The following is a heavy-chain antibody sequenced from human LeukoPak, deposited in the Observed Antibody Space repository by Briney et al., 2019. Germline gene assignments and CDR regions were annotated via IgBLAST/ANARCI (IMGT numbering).Heavy chain of an antibody. V-gene: IGHV3-23*01. Sequence: GGSLRLSCAASGFTFSSYAMSWVRQAPGKGLEWVSAISGSGGSTYYADSVKGRFTISRDNSKNTLYLQMNSLRAEDTAVYYCARGGDSSSYGSDYWGQGTLVTVSS. CDR1: GFTFSSYA. CDR2: ISGSGGST. D-gene: IGHD6-6*01. CDR3: ARGGDSSSYGSDY. J-gene: IGHJ4*02.